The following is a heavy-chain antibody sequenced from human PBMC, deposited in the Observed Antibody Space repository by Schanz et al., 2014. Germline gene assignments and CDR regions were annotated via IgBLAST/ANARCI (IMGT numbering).Heavy chain of an antibody. D-gene: IGHD3-3*01. Sequence: VQLVESGGGLIQPGGSLRLSCAASGFTFSTYAMSWVRQAPGKGLEWVSAITDSGGSTYYADSVKGRFTISRDNSKNTLYLQMNSLRAEDTAVYYCARPIYDLWSGSFDYWGQGTLVTVSS. CDR2: ITDSGGST. CDR3: ARPIYDLWSGSFDY. CDR1: GFTFSTYA. V-gene: IGHV3-23*04. J-gene: IGHJ4*02.